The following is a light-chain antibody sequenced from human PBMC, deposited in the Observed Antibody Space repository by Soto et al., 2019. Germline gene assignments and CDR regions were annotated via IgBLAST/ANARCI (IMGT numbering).Light chain of an antibody. CDR1: SSDLAVYES. J-gene: IGLJ1*01. V-gene: IGLV2-14*03. CDR3: SSFTSGITYV. CDR2: GVT. Sequence: LSQAASGSDCSGQSKTISCNGNSSDLAVYESVCWYQQHPGKAAKVMLYGVTNGPSGVSDRFSGYKSGNTASLTISGLQAEDEADYYWSSFTSGITYVFGTGSKGTVL.